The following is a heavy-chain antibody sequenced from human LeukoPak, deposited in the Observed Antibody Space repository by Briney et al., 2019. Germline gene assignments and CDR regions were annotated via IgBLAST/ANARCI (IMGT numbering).Heavy chain of an antibody. CDR3: TKDQVDWHGIDS. CDR1: GFTSSSYA. D-gene: IGHD3-9*01. V-gene: IGHV3-23*01. J-gene: IGHJ4*02. CDR2: IGGSGGRT. Sequence: GGSLRLSCAASGFTSSSYAMSWVRQAPGKGLEWVSAIGGSGGRTYYADSVKGRFTISRDNSKNTLYLQMNNLRAEDPAVYYCTKDQVDWHGIDSWGQGTLVTVSS.